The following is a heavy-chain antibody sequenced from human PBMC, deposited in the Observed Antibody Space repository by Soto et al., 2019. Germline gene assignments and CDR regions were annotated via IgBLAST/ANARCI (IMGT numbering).Heavy chain of an antibody. V-gene: IGHV3-9*01. Sequence: EVQLVESGGDLVQPGRSLRLSCAASGFTFDDYAMHWVRQVPGKGLQWVSGLSWNGVTIRYAASVKGRFTTSGDNAKKSLYLQVNSLAPGDTALYYCAASRTYDISDYAGFHYGMEVWGLGTRVGVSS. CDR3: AASRTYDISDYAGFHYGMEV. CDR2: LSWNGVTI. CDR1: GFTFDDYA. D-gene: IGHD3-22*01. J-gene: IGHJ6*02.